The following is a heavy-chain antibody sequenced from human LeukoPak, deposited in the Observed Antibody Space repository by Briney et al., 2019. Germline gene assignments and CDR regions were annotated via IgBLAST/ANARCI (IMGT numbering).Heavy chain of an antibody. D-gene: IGHD5-18*01. CDR3: AREYVDTAMVPTFDY. V-gene: IGHV1-2*02. Sequence: GASVKVSCKASGYTFTGYYMHWVRQAPGQGLEWMGGINPNSGGTNYAQKFQGRVTMTRDTSISTAYMELSRLRSDGTAVYYCAREYVDTAMVPTFDYWGQGTLVTVSS. J-gene: IGHJ4*02. CDR1: GYTFTGYY. CDR2: INPNSGGT.